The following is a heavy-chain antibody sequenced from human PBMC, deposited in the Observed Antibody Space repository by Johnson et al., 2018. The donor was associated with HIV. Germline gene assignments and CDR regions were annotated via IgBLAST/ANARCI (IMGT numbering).Heavy chain of an antibody. CDR2: ISGSGGST. CDR1: GFTFSSYA. D-gene: IGHD3-16*02. Sequence: VQLVESGGGLVQPGGSLRLSCAASGFTFSSYAMSWVRQAPGKGLEWVSAISGSGGSTYYADSVKGRFTIPRDNAKNSLYLQMNSRRAGDTALYYCAREAYRFGYACDLWGQGTMVTVSS. J-gene: IGHJ3*01. CDR3: AREAYRFGYACDL. V-gene: IGHV3-23*04.